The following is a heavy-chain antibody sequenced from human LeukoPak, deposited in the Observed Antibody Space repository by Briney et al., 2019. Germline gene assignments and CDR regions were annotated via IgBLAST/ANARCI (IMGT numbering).Heavy chain of an antibody. J-gene: IGHJ4*02. Sequence: SETLSLTCPVSGGSISNYYWSWIRQPAGKGLEWIGRIYPSGSTNYNPSLKSRVTISVDTSKNQFSLKLSSVTAADTAVYYCAREEEVYYFDYWGQGTLVTVSS. V-gene: IGHV4-4*07. CDR3: AREEEVYYFDY. CDR2: IYPSGST. CDR1: GGSISNYY. D-gene: IGHD2-8*01.